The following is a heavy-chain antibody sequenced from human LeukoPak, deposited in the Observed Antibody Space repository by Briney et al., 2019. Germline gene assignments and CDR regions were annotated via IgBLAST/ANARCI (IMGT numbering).Heavy chain of an antibody. CDR2: IYAGDSDT. Sequence: KDGESLKISCKASGYSFTSYWIGWVRQMPGKGLEWMGIIYAGDSDTRYSPSFQGQVTISADKSISTAYLQWSSLKASDTAMYYCARQSYYDSSGYSPLSAFDIWGQGTMVTVSS. CDR1: GYSFTSYW. CDR3: ARQSYYDSSGYSPLSAFDI. J-gene: IGHJ3*02. V-gene: IGHV5-51*01. D-gene: IGHD3-22*01.